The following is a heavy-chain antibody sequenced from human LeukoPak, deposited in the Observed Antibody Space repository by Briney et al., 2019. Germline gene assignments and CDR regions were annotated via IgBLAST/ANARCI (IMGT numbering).Heavy chain of an antibody. CDR2: ISSSSVYI. V-gene: IGHV3-21*01. Sequence: GGSLRLSCAASGFTFNTYTMNWVRQAPGKGLEWVSSISSSSVYIYYADSVKGRFTISRDNAKNSLYLQMNSLRAKDTAVYYCARDRRVQLWSPAGFDYWGQGTLVTVSS. D-gene: IGHD5-18*01. CDR3: ARDRRVQLWSPAGFDY. J-gene: IGHJ4*02. CDR1: GFTFNTYT.